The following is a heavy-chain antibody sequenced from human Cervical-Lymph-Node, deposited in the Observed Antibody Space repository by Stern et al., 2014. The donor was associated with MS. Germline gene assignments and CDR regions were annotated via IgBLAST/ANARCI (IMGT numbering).Heavy chain of an antibody. CDR2: IST. CDR1: GFTFSSYA. V-gene: IGHV3-23*04. Sequence: VQLVESGGGLVQPGGSLRLSCAASGFTFSSYAMSWVRQAPGKGLEWVSAISTYYADSVKGRFTISRDNSKNTLYLQMNSLRAEDTAVYYCAKSTVTSLSDYWGQGTLVTVSS. CDR3: AKSTVTSLSDY. J-gene: IGHJ4*02. D-gene: IGHD4-17*01.